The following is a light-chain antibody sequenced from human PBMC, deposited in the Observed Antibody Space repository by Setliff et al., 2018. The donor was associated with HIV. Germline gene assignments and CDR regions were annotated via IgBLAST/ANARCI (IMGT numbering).Light chain of an antibody. J-gene: IGLJ2*01. Sequence: QSALAQPASVSGSPGQSITISCTGTSSDVGRYDHVSWYQQYPGKPPKVVIFEVSKRPSGVPDRFSGSKSGNTASLTVSGLQPEDEADYYCSSYGGSNNLLFGGGTKVTVL. CDR1: SSDVGRYDH. V-gene: IGLV2-8*01. CDR3: SSYGGSNNLL. CDR2: EVS.